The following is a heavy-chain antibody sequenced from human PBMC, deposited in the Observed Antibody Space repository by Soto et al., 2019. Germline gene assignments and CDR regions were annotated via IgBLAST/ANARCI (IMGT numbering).Heavy chain of an antibody. V-gene: IGHV3-53*01. Sequence: GESLKSSCAASGFTVSSNYMSWVRQAPGKGLEWVSVIYSGGSTYYADSVKGRFTISRDNSKNTLYLQMNSLRAEDPAVYYCARGNARVVARIGVCSQGTTV. D-gene: IGHD5-12*01. CDR3: ARGNARVVARIGV. J-gene: IGHJ6*02. CDR1: GFTVSSNY. CDR2: IYSGGST.